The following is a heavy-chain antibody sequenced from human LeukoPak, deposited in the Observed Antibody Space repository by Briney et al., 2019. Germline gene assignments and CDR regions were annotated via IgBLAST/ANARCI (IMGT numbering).Heavy chain of an antibody. CDR2: IRSNGETV. D-gene: IGHD1-1*01. CDR3: AKGQELDDGVFDS. V-gene: IGHV3-23*01. CDR1: GFTFSSIA. Sequence: PGGSLRLSCAVSGFTFSSIAMSWVRQAPGKGLEWVSAIRSNGETVYNADSVKGRFTISRDNSRQTLFLQMSSLRVEDTATYYCAKGQELDDGVFDSWGQGTLVTVSS. J-gene: IGHJ4*02.